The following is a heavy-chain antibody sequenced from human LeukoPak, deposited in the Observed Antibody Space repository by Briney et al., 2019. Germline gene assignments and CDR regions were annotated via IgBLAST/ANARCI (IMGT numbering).Heavy chain of an antibody. Sequence: ASVKVSCKASGGTFGTYAINWVRQAPGQGLEWMGWMNPNSGNTGYAQKFQGRVTMTRNTSISTAYMELSSLRSEDTAVYYCARGLARTNWGQGTLVTVSS. CDR2: MNPNSGNT. V-gene: IGHV1-8*02. CDR3: ARGLARTN. CDR1: GGTFGTYA. D-gene: IGHD3-3*02. J-gene: IGHJ4*02.